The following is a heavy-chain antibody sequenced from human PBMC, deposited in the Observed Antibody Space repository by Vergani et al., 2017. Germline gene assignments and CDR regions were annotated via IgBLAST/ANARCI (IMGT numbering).Heavy chain of an antibody. CDR3: ARCFRDEGMIYGGTVENWFDP. V-gene: IGHV4-59*11. J-gene: IGHJ5*02. CDR2: IHYSENT. CDR1: FDSIRNLY. D-gene: IGHD3-22*01. Sequence: QVQLQESGPGLVKSSETLSLTCSVSFDSIRNLYCNWIRQPPGKGLEWIGSIHYSENTNYNPSLKTRVTISVDTSKNQFSLTLTSVTAADTAVYYCARCFRDEGMIYGGTVENWFDPWGQGTLVTVSS.